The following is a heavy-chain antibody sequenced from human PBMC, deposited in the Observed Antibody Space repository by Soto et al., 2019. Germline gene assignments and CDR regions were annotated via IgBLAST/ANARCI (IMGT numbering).Heavy chain of an antibody. V-gene: IGHV1-2*02. Sequence: GGSVKVSCKTSGNTLTSFYIHWVRQAPGQGLEWVGRLSPTTGGTNYAQHFQGRVTVTWDMSTFTAYMELSSLIYEDTAVYYCARPPGYVTDWYYFDTWGQGTQVTVSS. CDR1: GNTLTSFY. D-gene: IGHD3-9*01. CDR3: ARPPGYVTDWYYFDT. CDR2: LSPTTGGT. J-gene: IGHJ4*02.